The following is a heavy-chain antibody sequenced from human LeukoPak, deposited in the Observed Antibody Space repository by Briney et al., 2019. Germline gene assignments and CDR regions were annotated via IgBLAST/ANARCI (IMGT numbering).Heavy chain of an antibody. D-gene: IGHD3-3*01. CDR2: IYYSGST. Sequence: SETLSLTCTVSGGSISSSSYYWGWIRQPPGKGLEWIGSIYYSGSTYYNPSLKSRVTISVDTSKNQFSLKLSSVTAADTAVYYCARKGNTIFGVAYYYYYGMDVWGQGTTVTVSS. V-gene: IGHV4-39*01. J-gene: IGHJ6*02. CDR1: GGSISSSSYY. CDR3: ARKGNTIFGVAYYYYYGMDV.